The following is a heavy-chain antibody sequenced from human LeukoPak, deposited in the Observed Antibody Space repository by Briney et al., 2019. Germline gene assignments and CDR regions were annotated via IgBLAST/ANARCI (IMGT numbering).Heavy chain of an antibody. Sequence: SETLSLTCTVSGGSISSGGYYWSWIRQHPGKGLEWIGYIYYSGSTYYNPSLKSRVTISVDTSKNQFSLKLSSVTAADTAVYYCARHAHLPWFGESGFDYWGQGTLVTVSS. CDR1: GGSISSGGYY. J-gene: IGHJ4*02. CDR2: IYYSGST. D-gene: IGHD3-10*01. CDR3: ARHAHLPWFGESGFDY. V-gene: IGHV4-31*03.